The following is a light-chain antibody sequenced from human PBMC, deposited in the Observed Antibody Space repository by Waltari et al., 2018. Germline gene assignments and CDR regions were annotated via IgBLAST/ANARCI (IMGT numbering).Light chain of an antibody. V-gene: IGLV2-14*03. CDR3: SSQSSDNVVL. Sequence: QSALTQPASVSGSPGQSITISCTGTSSDVGGYNFVSWYQGHPSQAPKVIIYDVSDRPSGISERFSGSKSGNTASLTISGLQAEDEADYYCSSQSSDNVVLFGGGTKLTVL. J-gene: IGLJ2*01. CDR1: SSDVGGYNF. CDR2: DVS.